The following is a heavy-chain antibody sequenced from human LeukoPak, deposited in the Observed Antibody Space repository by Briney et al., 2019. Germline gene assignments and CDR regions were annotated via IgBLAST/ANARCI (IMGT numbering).Heavy chain of an antibody. J-gene: IGHJ4*02. CDR2: INHSGST. V-gene: IGHV4-34*01. D-gene: IGHD6-13*01. Sequence: SETLSLTCAVYGGSLSGYYWSWIRQPPGKGLEWIGEINHSGSTNYNPSLKSRVTISVDTSKNQFSLKLSSVTAADTAVYYCARGKTYKAYSSSWYPFFDYWGQGTLVTVSS. CDR1: GGSLSGYY. CDR3: ARGKTYKAYSSSWYPFFDY.